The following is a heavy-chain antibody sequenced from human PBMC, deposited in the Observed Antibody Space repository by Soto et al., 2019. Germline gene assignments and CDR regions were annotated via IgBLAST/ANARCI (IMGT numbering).Heavy chain of an antibody. CDR3: ARDRIYYYDSCGYPGPIDY. V-gene: IGHV3-48*02. J-gene: IGHJ4*02. Sequence: EVQLVESGGGLVQPGGSLRLSCAASGFTFSSYSMNWVRQAPGKGLEWVSYISSSSSTIYYADAVKGRFTISRDNAKNSLYLQINSRRDENTAVYYCARDRIYYYDSCGYPGPIDYWGQGPLVTVSS. CDR2: ISSSSSTI. D-gene: IGHD3-22*01. CDR1: GFTFSSYS.